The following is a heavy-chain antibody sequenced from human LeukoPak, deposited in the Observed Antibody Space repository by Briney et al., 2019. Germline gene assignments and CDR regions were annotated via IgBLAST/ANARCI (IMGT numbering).Heavy chain of an antibody. J-gene: IGHJ6*02. V-gene: IGHV3-48*01. Sequence: GGSLRLSCAASGFTFSRYAMNWVRQAPGKGLEWVSYINTDSSDIHYADSVKGRFTISRHNSKNTLYLQMDSLRAEDTAVYYCASRITMVQGPYYYYYGMDVWGQGTTVTVSS. CDR3: ASRITMVQGPYYYYYGMDV. D-gene: IGHD3-10*01. CDR2: INTDSSDI. CDR1: GFTFSRYA.